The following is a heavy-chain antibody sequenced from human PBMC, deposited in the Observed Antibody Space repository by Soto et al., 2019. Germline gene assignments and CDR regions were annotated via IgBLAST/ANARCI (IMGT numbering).Heavy chain of an antibody. J-gene: IGHJ6*03. CDR3: ARDRDFLLRRTHSFYYYCMDV. D-gene: IGHD3-3*01. CDR2: INAGNGNT. V-gene: IGHV1-3*01. Sequence: ASVKVSCKASGYTFTSYAMHWVRQAPGQRLEWMGWINAGNGNTKYSQKFQGRVTITRDTSASTAYMELSSLRSEDTAVYYCARDRDFLLRRTHSFYYYCMDVWGKGTTVTVSS. CDR1: GYTFTSYA.